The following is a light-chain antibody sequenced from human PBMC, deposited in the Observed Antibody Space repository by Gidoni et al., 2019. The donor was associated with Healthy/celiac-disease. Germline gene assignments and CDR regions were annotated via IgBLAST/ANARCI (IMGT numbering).Light chain of an antibody. CDR2: EDN. CDR3: KSYDSSNPWV. Sequence: MLTQPHSVSESPGKTVTISCTRSSGSIASNYVQWYQQRPGSAPTTVIYEDNQRPSGVPDRFSGSIDSSSNSASLTISGRKTEDEADYYCKSYDSSNPWVFGGGTKLTVL. V-gene: IGLV6-57*04. CDR1: SGSIASNY. J-gene: IGLJ3*02.